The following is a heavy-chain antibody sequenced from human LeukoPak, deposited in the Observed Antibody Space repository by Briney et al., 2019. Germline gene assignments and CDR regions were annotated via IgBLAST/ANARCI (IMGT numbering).Heavy chain of an antibody. CDR2: INPNSGGT. J-gene: IGHJ4*02. V-gene: IGHV1-2*02. Sequence: ASVKVSCKASGYTFTGYYMHWVRQAPGQGLEWMGWINPNSGGTNYAQKFQGRVTMTRDTSISTAYMELSRLRSDDTAVYYCASGDDILTSYYHPNGVYWGQGTLVTVSS. CDR3: ASGDDILTSYYHPNGVY. CDR1: GYTFTGYY. D-gene: IGHD3-9*01.